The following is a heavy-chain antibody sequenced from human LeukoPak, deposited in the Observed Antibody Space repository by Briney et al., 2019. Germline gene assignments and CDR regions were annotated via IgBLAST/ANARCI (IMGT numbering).Heavy chain of an antibody. D-gene: IGHD1-26*01. Sequence: SETLSLTCTVSGGSISSYYWSWIRQPPGKGLEWIGRIYTSGSTNYNPSLKSRVTMSVDTSKNQFSLKLSSVTAADTAVYYCARAYSGGELLDAFDIWGQGTMVTVSS. CDR1: GGSISSYY. CDR3: ARAYSGGELLDAFDI. J-gene: IGHJ3*02. V-gene: IGHV4-4*07. CDR2: IYTSGST.